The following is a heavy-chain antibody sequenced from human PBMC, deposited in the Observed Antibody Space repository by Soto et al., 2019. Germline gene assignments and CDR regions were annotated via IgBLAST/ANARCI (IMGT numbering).Heavy chain of an antibody. Sequence: GGSLRLSCAASGFSFVNYAMNWVRQAPGKGLEWVSGLSGSGTSTYYADSVKGRFTISRDNSRDTLFLQMNSLTAGDTAVYYCAKATTNGGWFNPFDSWGQGALVTVS. D-gene: IGHD6-19*01. V-gene: IGHV3-23*01. CDR3: AKATTNGGWFNPFDS. J-gene: IGHJ4*02. CDR1: GFSFVNYA. CDR2: LSGSGTST.